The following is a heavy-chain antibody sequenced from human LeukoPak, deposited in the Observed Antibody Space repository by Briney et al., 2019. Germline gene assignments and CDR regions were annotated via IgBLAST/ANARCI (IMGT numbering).Heavy chain of an antibody. D-gene: IGHD3-3*01. V-gene: IGHV4-39*07. CDR1: GGSISSSAYY. J-gene: IGHJ4*02. Sequence: PSETLSLTCSVSGGSISSSAYYWGWIRQPPGQGLEWIGSIYYSGNTYYNPPLKSPVTISIDTSKNQFSLRLISVTAADTAVYYCARGRFYDFWSGYQRVYFDCWGQGTLVTVSS. CDR3: ARGRFYDFWSGYQRVYFDC. CDR2: IYYSGNT.